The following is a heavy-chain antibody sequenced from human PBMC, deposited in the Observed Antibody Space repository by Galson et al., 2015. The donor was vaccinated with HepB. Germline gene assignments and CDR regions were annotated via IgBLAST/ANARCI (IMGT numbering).Heavy chain of an antibody. CDR2: ITRGGDTT. V-gene: IGHV3-23*01. D-gene: IGHD5-24*01. CDR1: GFTFSAFA. J-gene: IGHJ4*02. Sequence: SLRLSCAASGFTFSAFAMNWVRQAPGKGLEWVSVITRGGDTTNYAGSVRGRFTISRDNSKNTLFLQMNSLRAEDTAVYYCAKDLVPDGKGEIDYWGQGTLVTVSP. CDR3: AKDLVPDGKGEIDY.